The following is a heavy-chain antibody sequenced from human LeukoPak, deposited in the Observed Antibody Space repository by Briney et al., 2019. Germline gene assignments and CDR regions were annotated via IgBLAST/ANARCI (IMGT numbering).Heavy chain of an antibody. J-gene: IGHJ4*02. CDR2: ISSSSSYI. Sequence: GGSPRLSCAASGFTFSSYSMSWVRQAPGKGLEWVSSISSSSSYIYYADSVKGRFTISRDNAKNSLYLQMNSLRAEDTAVYYCARDAPITGTTNYWGQGTLVTVSS. CDR1: GFTFSSYS. CDR3: ARDAPITGTTNY. V-gene: IGHV3-21*01. D-gene: IGHD1-7*01.